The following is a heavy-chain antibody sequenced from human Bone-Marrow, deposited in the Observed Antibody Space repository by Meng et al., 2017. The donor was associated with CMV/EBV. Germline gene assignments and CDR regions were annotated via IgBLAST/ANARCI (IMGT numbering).Heavy chain of an antibody. V-gene: IGHV4-61*01. CDR3: ARDQREGAGWSGYYYGMDV. J-gene: IGHJ6*02. Sequence: SETLSLTCTVSGGSISSSSYYWGWIRQPPGKGLEWIGYIYYSGSTNYNPSLKSRVTISVDTSKNQFSLKLSSVTAADTAVYYCARDQREGAGWSGYYYGMDVWGQGTTVTVSS. D-gene: IGHD3-3*01. CDR1: GGSISSSSYY. CDR2: IYYSGST.